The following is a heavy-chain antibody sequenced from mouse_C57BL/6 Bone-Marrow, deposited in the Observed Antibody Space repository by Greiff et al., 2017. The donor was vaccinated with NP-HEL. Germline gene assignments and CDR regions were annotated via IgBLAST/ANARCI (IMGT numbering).Heavy chain of an antibody. Sequence: EVQGVESGEGLVKPGGSLKLSCAASGFTFSSYAMSWVRQTPEKRLEWVAYISSGGDYIYYADTVKGRFTISRDNARNTLYLQMSSLKSEDTAMYYCTRDNLDYAMDYWGQGTSVTVSS. CDR3: TRDNLDYAMDY. J-gene: IGHJ4*01. D-gene: IGHD1-3*01. CDR1: GFTFSSYA. V-gene: IGHV5-9-1*02. CDR2: ISSGGDYI.